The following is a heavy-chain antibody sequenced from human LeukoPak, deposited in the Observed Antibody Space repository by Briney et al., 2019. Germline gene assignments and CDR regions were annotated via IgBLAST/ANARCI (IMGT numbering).Heavy chain of an antibody. CDR1: GGSISSSSYY. CDR3: ASGMYYYDSSGYYKVAPIDY. V-gene: IGHV4-39*07. J-gene: IGHJ4*02. D-gene: IGHD3-22*01. Sequence: SETLSLTCTVSGGSISSSSYYWGWIRQPPGKGLEWIGSIYYSGSTYYNPSLKSRVTISVDTSKDQFSLKLSSVTAADTAVYYCASGMYYYDSSGYYKVAPIDYWGQGTLVTVSS. CDR2: IYYSGST.